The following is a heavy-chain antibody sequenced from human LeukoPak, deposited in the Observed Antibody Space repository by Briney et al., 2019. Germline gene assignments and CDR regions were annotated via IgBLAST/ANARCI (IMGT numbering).Heavy chain of an antibody. D-gene: IGHD4-17*01. CDR1: GFTVSSNY. J-gene: IGHJ4*02. CDR2: IYSGGST. Sequence: PAGSLRLSCAASGFTVSSNYMSWVRQAPGKGLEWVSVIYSGGSTYYADSVKGRFTISRDNSKNTLYLQMNSLRAEDTAVYYCARDRGDYNGGGFDYWGQGTLVTVSS. CDR3: ARDRGDYNGGGFDY. V-gene: IGHV3-66*01.